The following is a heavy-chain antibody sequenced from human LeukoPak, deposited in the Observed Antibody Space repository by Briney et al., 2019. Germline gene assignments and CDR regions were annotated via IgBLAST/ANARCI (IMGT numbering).Heavy chain of an antibody. D-gene: IGHD3-16*01. J-gene: IGHJ6*03. CDR1: GGSFSGYY. V-gene: IGHV4-34*01. Sequence: PSETLSLTCAVYGGSFSGYYWSWIRQPPGKGLEWIGEINHSGSTSYNPSLKSRVTISVDTSKNQFSLKLSSVTAADTAVYYCARGRFGAYYYYYYMDVWGKGTTVTVSS. CDR2: INHSGST. CDR3: ARGRFGAYYYYYYMDV.